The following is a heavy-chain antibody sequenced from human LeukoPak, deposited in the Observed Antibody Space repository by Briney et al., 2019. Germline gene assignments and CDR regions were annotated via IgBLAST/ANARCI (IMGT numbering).Heavy chain of an antibody. V-gene: IGHV4-39*01. J-gene: IGHJ4*02. Sequence: SETLSLTCTVSGGSISTNNYYWGWIRQSPGKGLEWIGSIYYSGSTYDNPSLRSRVTISVDTSKNRFSLKVTSVTAADTAVYYCARLNYGDGDYWGQGTLVTVSS. CDR2: IYYSGST. D-gene: IGHD4-17*01. CDR1: GGSISTNNYY. CDR3: ARLNYGDGDY.